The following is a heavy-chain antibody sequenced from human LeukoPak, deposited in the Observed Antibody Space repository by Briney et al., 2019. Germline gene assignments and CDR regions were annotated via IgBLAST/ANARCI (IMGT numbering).Heavy chain of an antibody. CDR2: ISSSGSTI. CDR3: ARSELGYYYHDMDV. CDR1: GFTFSSYE. J-gene: IGHJ6*03. D-gene: IGHD7-27*01. Sequence: GGSLRLSCAASGFTFSSYEMNWVRQAPGKGLEWVSYISSSGSTIYYADSVKGRFTISRDNAKNSLYLQMNSLRAEDTAVYYCARSELGYYYHDMDVWGKGTTVTVSS. V-gene: IGHV3-48*03.